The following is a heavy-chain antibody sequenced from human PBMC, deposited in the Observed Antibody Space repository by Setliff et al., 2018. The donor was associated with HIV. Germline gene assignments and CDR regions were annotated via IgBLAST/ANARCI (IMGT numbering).Heavy chain of an antibody. Sequence: SETLSLTCTVSGASIGRRSDCWGWIRQPPGKGLEWIGSIYYSGSTNYNPSLKSRVTISVDTSRSQFSLKLSSVTAADTAVYYCARGRDKYGPIDYWGQGTLVTVSS. J-gene: IGHJ4*02. D-gene: IGHD3-10*01. CDR1: GASIGRRSDC. V-gene: IGHV4-39*07. CDR3: ARGRDKYGPIDY. CDR2: IYYSGST.